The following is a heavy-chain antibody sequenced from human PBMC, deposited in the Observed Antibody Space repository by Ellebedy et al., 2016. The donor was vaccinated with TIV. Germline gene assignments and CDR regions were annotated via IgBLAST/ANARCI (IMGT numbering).Heavy chain of an antibody. CDR2: ISGSGGST. V-gene: IGHV3-23*01. CDR3: AKPPYVLWSGELFDY. CDR1: GFTFSSYA. Sequence: GGSLRLSXAASGFTFSSYAMSWVRQAPGKGLEWVSAISGSGGSTYYADSVKGRFTISRDNSKNTLYLQMNSLRAEDTAVYYCAKPPYVLWSGELFDYWGQGTLVTVSS. J-gene: IGHJ4*02. D-gene: IGHD3-10*01.